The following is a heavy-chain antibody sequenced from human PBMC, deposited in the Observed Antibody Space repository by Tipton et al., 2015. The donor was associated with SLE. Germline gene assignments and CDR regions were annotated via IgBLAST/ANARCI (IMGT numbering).Heavy chain of an antibody. V-gene: IGHV4-38-2*02. Sequence: GLVKPSETLSLICAVSGYSISSEYYWGWIRQPPGKGLEWIGLLYQSGSTFYNPSLMGRVTISLDTSKNHFSLKLISVTAADTAVYYCAREFLNPVTTVHYYFDLWGRGTLVTVSS. J-gene: IGHJ2*01. CDR3: AREFLNPVTTVHYYFDL. D-gene: IGHD4-11*01. CDR1: GYSISSEYY. CDR2: LYQSGST.